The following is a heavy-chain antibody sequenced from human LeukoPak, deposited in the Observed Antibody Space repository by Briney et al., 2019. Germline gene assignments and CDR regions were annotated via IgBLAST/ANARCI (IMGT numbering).Heavy chain of an antibody. CDR2: ISGSGGNT. Sequence: GGSLRLSCAASGFTFSTYAMNWVRQAPGKGLEWVAGISGSGGNTYYADSVKGRLTISRDNSEQTLHLQMNSLRAEDTAIYFCAKERGGAVAGNKVGFDYWSQGSLVTVSS. CDR3: AKERGGAVAGNKVGFDY. J-gene: IGHJ4*02. V-gene: IGHV3-23*01. CDR1: GFTFSTYA. D-gene: IGHD6-19*01.